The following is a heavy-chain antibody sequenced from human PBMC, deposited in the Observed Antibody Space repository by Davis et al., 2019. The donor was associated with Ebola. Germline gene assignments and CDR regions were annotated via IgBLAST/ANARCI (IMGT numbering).Heavy chain of an antibody. Sequence: GESLKISCGASGFTFSRHSMNWFRQAPGKGLEWIAFISSGGHDTYYADSVRGRFTISRDNAKNLLYLQLNSLRDEDTALYYCAKDAEDGSGNWFFDFRGRGALVTVSS. CDR3: AKDAEDGSGNWFFDF. CDR2: ISSGGHDT. D-gene: IGHD5-24*01. CDR1: GFTFSRHS. V-gene: IGHV3-48*02. J-gene: IGHJ2*01.